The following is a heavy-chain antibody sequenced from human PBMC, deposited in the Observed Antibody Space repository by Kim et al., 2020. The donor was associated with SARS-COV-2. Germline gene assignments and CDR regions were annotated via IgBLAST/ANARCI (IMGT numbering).Heavy chain of an antibody. CDR3: ANAEIAAKQNFYYYYGMDV. Sequence: GGSLRLSCAASGFTFSSYAMSWVRQAPGKGLEWVSAISGSGGSTYYADSVKGRFTISRDNSKNTLYLQMNSLRAEDTAVYYCANAEIAAKQNFYYYYGMDVWGQGTTVTVSS. D-gene: IGHD6-13*01. V-gene: IGHV3-23*01. CDR1: GFTFSSYA. CDR2: ISGSGGST. J-gene: IGHJ6*02.